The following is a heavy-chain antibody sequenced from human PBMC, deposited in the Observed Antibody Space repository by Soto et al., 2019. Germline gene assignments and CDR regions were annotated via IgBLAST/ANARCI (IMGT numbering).Heavy chain of an antibody. J-gene: IGHJ6*02. Sequence: TSETLSLTCTVSGGSISSSSYYWGWIRQPPGKGLEWIGSIYYSGSTYYNPSLKSRVTISVDTSKNQFSLKLSSVTAADTAVYYCARRGQQLEYYYYGMDVWGQGTTVTVSS. CDR1: GGSISSSSYY. V-gene: IGHV4-39*01. CDR3: ARRGQQLEYYYYGMDV. D-gene: IGHD6-13*01. CDR2: IYYSGST.